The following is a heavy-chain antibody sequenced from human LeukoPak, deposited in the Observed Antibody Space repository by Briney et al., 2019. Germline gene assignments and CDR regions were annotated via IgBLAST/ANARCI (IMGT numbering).Heavy chain of an antibody. CDR3: ASYGGKSGAFDY. V-gene: IGHV4-4*09. J-gene: IGHJ4*02. D-gene: IGHD4-23*01. Sequence: SETLSLTCIVSGGSISSYYWSWIRQPPGKGLEWIGYIYTSGSTNYNPSLKSRVTISVDTSKNQFSLKLSSVTAADTAVYYCASYGGKSGAFDYWGQGTLVTVSS. CDR2: IYTSGST. CDR1: GGSISSYY.